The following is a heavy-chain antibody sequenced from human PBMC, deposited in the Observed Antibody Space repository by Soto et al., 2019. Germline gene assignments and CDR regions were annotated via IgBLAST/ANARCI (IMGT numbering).Heavy chain of an antibody. Sequence: QVQLVQSGAEVKKPGASVKVSCKASGYSFTDYYIHWVRQAPGQGLEWMGLINPSKGDIKYGQNFHFRVSMNRDASTSTVYMELNSLKTEDTAVYYCARDHPLGEGPKRGLEYWGQGTLVTVS. CDR3: ARDHPLGEGPKRGLEY. CDR1: GYSFTDYY. V-gene: IGHV1-46*01. J-gene: IGHJ4*02. CDR2: INPSKGDI. D-gene: IGHD3-3*01.